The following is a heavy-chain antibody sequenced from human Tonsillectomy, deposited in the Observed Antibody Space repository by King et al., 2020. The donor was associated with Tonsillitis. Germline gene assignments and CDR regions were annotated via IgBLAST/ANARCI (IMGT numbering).Heavy chain of an antibody. V-gene: IGHV1-69*09. Sequence: QLVQSGAEVKKPGSSVKVSCKASGGTSSNHGVSWVRQAPGQGLEWMGRIIPIINVTNYAQKFQGRVTITADKSTSTAYMELGSLTSEDTATYYCARDLTRNYGIDIWGHGTAVSVSS. J-gene: IGHJ6*02. CDR3: ARDLTRNYGIDI. CDR1: GGTSSNHG. CDR2: IIPIINVT. D-gene: IGHD4-11*01.